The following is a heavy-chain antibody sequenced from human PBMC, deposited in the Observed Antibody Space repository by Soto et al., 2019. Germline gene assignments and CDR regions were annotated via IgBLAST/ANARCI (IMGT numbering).Heavy chain of an antibody. CDR3: VRHAQWIIRAY. V-gene: IGHV4-59*08. CDR2: IYFSGST. Sequence: SETLSLTCTVSGGSINSYYWHWIRQSPGKGLEWIGYIYFSGSTNYNPSLESRVTMSVDRSKNQFSLKLTSVTAADTAVYYCVRHAQWIIRAYWGQGSLVTVSS. CDR1: GGSINSYY. D-gene: IGHD5-12*01. J-gene: IGHJ4*02.